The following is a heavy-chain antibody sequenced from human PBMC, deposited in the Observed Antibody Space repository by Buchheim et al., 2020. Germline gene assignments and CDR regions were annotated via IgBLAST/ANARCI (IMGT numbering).Heavy chain of an antibody. CDR3: ARLDLVTGRAY. CDR1: GFSVGNNY. Sequence: EVQLVDSGGGVVQPGGSLRLSCAVSGFSVGNNYMSWVRQAPGKGLEWVSLMYSVGTTFDADSVKGRFTISRDTFKNKVYLQMNTLRAEDTALYYCARLDLVTGRAYWGQGTL. D-gene: IGHD3-9*01. V-gene: IGHV3-66*04. J-gene: IGHJ4*02. CDR2: MYSVGTT.